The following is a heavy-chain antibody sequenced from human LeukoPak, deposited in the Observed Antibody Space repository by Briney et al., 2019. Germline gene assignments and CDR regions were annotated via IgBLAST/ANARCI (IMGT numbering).Heavy chain of an antibody. D-gene: IGHD5-18*01. CDR1: GFTFSGYE. Sequence: PGGSLRLSCAASGFTFSGYEMSWVRQAPGKGLEWLSYICSSGSTTQYADSVRGRFTISRDNAKNSLYLQMDSLRADDTAVYYCVRDRGGGYSGDNLFDPWGQGTLVTVSS. V-gene: IGHV3-48*03. CDR3: VRDRGGGYSGDNLFDP. J-gene: IGHJ5*02. CDR2: ICSSGSTT.